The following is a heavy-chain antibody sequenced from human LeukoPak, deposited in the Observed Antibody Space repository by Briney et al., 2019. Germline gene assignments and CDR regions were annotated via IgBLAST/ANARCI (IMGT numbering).Heavy chain of an antibody. CDR2: ISHSGST. CDR1: GGSFSGFY. Sequence: SETLSLTCAVSGGSFSGFYWGWIRQPPGKGMEWIGAISHSGSTNYNPSLKSRVTISVDTSKKQFSLKLDSVTAADTAVYYCARGRIVAAASNWCFDLWGRSTLVTVSS. J-gene: IGHJ2*01. V-gene: IGHV4-34*01. D-gene: IGHD2-2*01. CDR3: ARGRIVAAASNWCFDL.